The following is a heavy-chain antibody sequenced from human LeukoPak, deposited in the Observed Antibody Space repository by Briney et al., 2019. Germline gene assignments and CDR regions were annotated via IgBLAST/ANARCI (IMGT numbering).Heavy chain of an antibody. D-gene: IGHD6-13*01. J-gene: IGHJ4*02. CDR1: GFTFSSYW. V-gene: IGHV3-7*01. CDR2: IKQDGNEK. CDR3: GRDRIAERGTGWRVDY. Sequence: GGSLRLSCAASGFTFSSYWMSWVRQAPGKGLEWVANIKQDGNEKYYLDPVKGRFTISRDNAKNSLYLQMNSLRDEDTAVYYCGRDRIAERGTGWRVDYWAQGTLVTVSS.